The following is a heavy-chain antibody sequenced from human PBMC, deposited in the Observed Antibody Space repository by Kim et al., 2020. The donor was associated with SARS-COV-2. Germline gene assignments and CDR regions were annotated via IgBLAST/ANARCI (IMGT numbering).Heavy chain of an antibody. J-gene: IGHJ5*02. CDR1: GFTFSSYS. Sequence: GGSLRLSCAASGFTFSSYSMNWVRQAPGKGLEWVSYISSSSSTIYYADSVKGRFTISRDNAKNSLYLQMNSLRDEDTAVYYCARGPYCGGDCYTTTHNYNWFDPWGQGTLVTVSS. V-gene: IGHV3-48*02. CDR2: ISSSSSTI. D-gene: IGHD2-21*01. CDR3: ARGPYCGGDCYTTTHNYNWFDP.